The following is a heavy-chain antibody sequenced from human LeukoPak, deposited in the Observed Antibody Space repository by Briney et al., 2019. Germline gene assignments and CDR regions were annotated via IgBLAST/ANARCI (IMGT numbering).Heavy chain of an antibody. V-gene: IGHV3-23*01. J-gene: IGHJ4*02. CDR1: GFTFSSYA. Sequence: GGSLRLSCAASGFTFSSYAMSWVRQAPGKGLEWVSAISGSGGSTYYADSVKGGFTISRDNSKNTLYLQMNSLRAEDTAVYYCAKDRPYSSGWALFDYWGQGTLVTVSS. CDR3: AKDRPYSSGWALFDY. D-gene: IGHD6-19*01. CDR2: ISGSGGST.